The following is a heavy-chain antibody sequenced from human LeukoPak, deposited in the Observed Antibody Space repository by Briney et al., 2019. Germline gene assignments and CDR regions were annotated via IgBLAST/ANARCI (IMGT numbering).Heavy chain of an antibody. D-gene: IGHD3-10*01. CDR2: INPNSGGT. J-gene: IGHJ3*01. CDR1: GYTFTGHY. CDR3: ARRLLWFGESSRDAFDF. V-gene: IGHV1-2*02. Sequence: ASVKVSCKASGYTFTGHYMHWVRQAPGQGREWMGWINPNSGGTNYAQRFQGRVTMTRDTSISTAYMELSRLRSDDTAVYYCARRLLWFGESSRDAFDFWGQGTMVTVSS.